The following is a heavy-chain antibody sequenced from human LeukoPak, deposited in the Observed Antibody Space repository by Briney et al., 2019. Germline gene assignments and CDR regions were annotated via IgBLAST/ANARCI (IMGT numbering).Heavy chain of an antibody. CDR2: INDSGRT. CDR3: ARRWNYGRNYYIDV. CDR1: GGPFSNYY. V-gene: IGHV4-34*01. D-gene: IGHD1-7*01. J-gene: IGHJ6*03. Sequence: NASETLSLTCAVYGGPFSNYYWSWIRQPPGKGLEWIGEINDSGRTNYNPSLMSRVTVSVDTSKNQFSLRLTSVTATDTAVYYCARRWNYGRNYYIDVWGNGATVSVSS.